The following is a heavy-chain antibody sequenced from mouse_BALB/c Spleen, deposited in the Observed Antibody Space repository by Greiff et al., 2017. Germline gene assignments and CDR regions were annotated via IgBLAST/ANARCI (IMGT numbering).Heavy chain of an antibody. J-gene: IGHJ4*01. CDR2: ISSGGSYT. CDR1: GFTFSSYG. D-gene: IGHD2-3*01. Sequence: EVNVVESGGDLVKPGGSLKLSCAASGFTFSSYGMSWVRQTPDKRLEWVATISSGGSYTYYPDSVKGRFTISRDNAKNTLYLQMSSLKSEDTAMYYCARQTDGYYDAMDYWGQGTSVTVSS. CDR3: ARQTDGYYDAMDY. V-gene: IGHV5-6*01.